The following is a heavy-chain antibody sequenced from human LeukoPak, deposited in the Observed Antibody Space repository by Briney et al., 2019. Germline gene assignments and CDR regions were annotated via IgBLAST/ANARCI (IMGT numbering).Heavy chain of an antibody. CDR2: IIPIFGTT. CDR3: ASRKRFTAMDLSLSPFDY. V-gene: IGHV1-69*01. D-gene: IGHD5-18*01. J-gene: IGHJ4*02. CDR1: GGTFSSYA. Sequence: SMKVSCKASGGTFSSYAISWLRQAPGQGLEWTGGIIPIFGTTNYAQKFQGRVTITADESASTAYMDLSSLRSEDTAVYYCASRKRFTAMDLSLSPFDYWGQGTLVTVSS.